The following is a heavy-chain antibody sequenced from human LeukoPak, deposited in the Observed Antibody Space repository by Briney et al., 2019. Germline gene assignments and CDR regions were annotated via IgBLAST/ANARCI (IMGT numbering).Heavy chain of an antibody. CDR2: INSDGSST. CDR3: ARESGSGWGYFDY. CDR1: GFTFGSYW. Sequence: GGSLRLSCAASGFTFGSYWMHWVRQAPGKGLVWVSRINSDGSSTSYADSVKGRFTISRDNAKNTLYLQMNSLRDEDTAVYYCARESGSGWGYFDYWGQGTLVTVSS. V-gene: IGHV3-74*01. D-gene: IGHD6-19*01. J-gene: IGHJ4*02.